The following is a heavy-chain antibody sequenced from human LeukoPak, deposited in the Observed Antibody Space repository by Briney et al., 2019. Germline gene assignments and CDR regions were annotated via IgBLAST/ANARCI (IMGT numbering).Heavy chain of an antibody. D-gene: IGHD5-24*01. V-gene: IGHV5-51*01. CDR2: IYPVDSDT. Sequence: GKPLKISGQGSGYSFTSYWIGWVRQMPGKGLAWMGIIYPVDSDTRYSPSFQGQVTISADKSISTAYLQWSSLKASDTAMYYCAMRRDGYNQDAFDIWGQGTMVTVSS. CDR3: AMRRDGYNQDAFDI. J-gene: IGHJ3*02. CDR1: GYSFTSYW.